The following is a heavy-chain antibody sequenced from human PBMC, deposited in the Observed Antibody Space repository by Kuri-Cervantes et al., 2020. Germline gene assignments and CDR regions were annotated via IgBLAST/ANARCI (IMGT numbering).Heavy chain of an antibody. Sequence: GESLKISCTASGFTFEDYGMAWVRQTPGKGLEWVSYISSSSSTIYYADSVKGRFTISRDNAKNSLYLQMNSLRGEDTAVYYCVRYKYSSDSSGPRLDYWGQGTLVTVSS. D-gene: IGHD3-22*01. CDR1: GFTFEDYG. J-gene: IGHJ4*02. CDR2: ISSSSSTI. CDR3: VRYKYSSDSSGPRLDY. V-gene: IGHV3-48*01.